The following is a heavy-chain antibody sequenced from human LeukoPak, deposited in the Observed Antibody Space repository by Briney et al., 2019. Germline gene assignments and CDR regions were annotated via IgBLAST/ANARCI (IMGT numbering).Heavy chain of an antibody. J-gene: IGHJ3*02. CDR2: INPSGGST. V-gene: IGHV1-46*01. Sequence: ASVKVSCKASGYTFTSYYMHWVRQAPGQGLEWMGIINPSGGSTSYAQKFQGRVTMTRSTSITTAYMELNSLRSEDTAVYFCARGEHDYESSRFYYGAFDIWGQGTVVTVSS. CDR3: ARGEHDYESSRFYYGAFDI. CDR1: GYTFTSYY. D-gene: IGHD3-22*01.